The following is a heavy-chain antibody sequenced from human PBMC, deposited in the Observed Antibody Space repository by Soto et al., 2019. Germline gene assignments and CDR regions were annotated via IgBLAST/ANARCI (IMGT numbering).Heavy chain of an antibody. CDR3: TRGPRFSSSGTGAH. CDR1: GFTFSAYW. CDR2: TSDDGYTT. Sequence: GGSLRLSCEVSGFTFSAYWMHWVRQAPGKGLIWVSRTSDDGYTTNYADSVKGRFTISRDNAKNTLYLQMNSLRADDTALYYYTRGPRFSSSGTGAHWGQGTLVTVSS. J-gene: IGHJ4*02. V-gene: IGHV3-74*01. D-gene: IGHD6-6*01.